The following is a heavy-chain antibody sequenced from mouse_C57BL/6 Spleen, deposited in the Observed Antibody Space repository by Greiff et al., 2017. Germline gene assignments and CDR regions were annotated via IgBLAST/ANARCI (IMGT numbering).Heavy chain of an antibody. CDR2: INPSSGYN. CDR1: GYTFTSYW. D-gene: IGHD2-3*01. V-gene: IGHV1-7*01. CDR3: GWLLRNYAMDY. Sequence: QVQLKQSGAELAKPGASVKLSCKASGYTFTSYWMHWVKQRPGQGLEWIGYINPSSGYNKYNQKFKDKATLTADKSSSTAYMQLSSLTYEDSAVYYCGWLLRNYAMDYWGQGTSVTVSS. J-gene: IGHJ4*01.